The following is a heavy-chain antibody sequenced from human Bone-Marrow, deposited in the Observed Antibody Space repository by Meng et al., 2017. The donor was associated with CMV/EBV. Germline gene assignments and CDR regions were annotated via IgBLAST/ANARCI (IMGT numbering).Heavy chain of an antibody. CDR1: GYTFTNYD. Sequence: ASVKVSCKASGYTFTNYDINWVRQATGQGLEWMGWMNPNSGNTGYAQKFQGRVTMTRNTSISTAYMELSSLRSEDTAVYYCARGRSSSWSDWFDPWGQGTLVTVSS. CDR2: MNPNSGNT. D-gene: IGHD6-6*01. V-gene: IGHV1-8*02. J-gene: IGHJ5*02. CDR3: ARGRSSSWSDWFDP.